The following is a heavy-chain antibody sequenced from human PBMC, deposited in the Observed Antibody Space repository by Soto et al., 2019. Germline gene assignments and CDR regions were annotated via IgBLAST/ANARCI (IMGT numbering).Heavy chain of an antibody. CDR2: INAGNGNT. CDR3: ARVKEYSSSWYGKDV. V-gene: IGHV1-3*01. J-gene: IGHJ6*02. Sequence: QVQLVQSGAEVKKPGASVKVSCKASGYTFTSYAMHWVRQAPGQRLERMGWINAGNGNTKYSQKFQGRVTITRDTSASTAYMELSSLRSEDTAVYYCARVKEYSSSWYGKDVWGQGTTVSVSS. CDR1: GYTFTSYA. D-gene: IGHD6-13*01.